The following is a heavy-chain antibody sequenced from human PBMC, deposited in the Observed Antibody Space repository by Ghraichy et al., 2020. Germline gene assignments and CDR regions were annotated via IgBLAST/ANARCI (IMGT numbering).Heavy chain of an antibody. CDR3: ARGRNDHYYDSSGYYSDGD. CDR2: MNPNSGNT. J-gene: IGHJ4*02. V-gene: IGHV1-8*01. D-gene: IGHD3-22*01. Sequence: ASVKVSCKASGYTFTSYDINWVRQATGQGLEWMGWMNPNSGNTGYAQKFQGRVTMTRNTSISTAYMELSSLRSEDTAVYYCARGRNDHYYDSSGYYSDGDWGQGTLVTVSS. CDR1: GYTFTSYD.